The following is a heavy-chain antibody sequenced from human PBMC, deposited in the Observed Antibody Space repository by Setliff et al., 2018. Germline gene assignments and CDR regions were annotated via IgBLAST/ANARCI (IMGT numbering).Heavy chain of an antibody. D-gene: IGHD6-13*01. Sequence: PSETLSLTCTVSGGSISSSSYCWGWIRQPPGKGLEWIGSIYYSGSTYYNPSLKSRVTISVDTSKNQFSLKLSSVTAADTAVYYCARRRLYSSSWFEGAFDIWGQGTMVTVSS. V-gene: IGHV4-39*01. CDR1: GGSISSSSYC. CDR3: ARRRLYSSSWFEGAFDI. CDR2: IYYSGST. J-gene: IGHJ3*02.